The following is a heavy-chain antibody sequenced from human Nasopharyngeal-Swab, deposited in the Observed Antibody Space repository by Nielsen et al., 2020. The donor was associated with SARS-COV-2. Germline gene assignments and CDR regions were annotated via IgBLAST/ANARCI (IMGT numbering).Heavy chain of an antibody. V-gene: IGHV3-30*18. J-gene: IGHJ3*02. Sequence: GESLKISCAASGFTFGSYGMHWVRQAPGKGLEWVAVISYDGSNKYYADSVKGRFTISRDNSKNTLYLQMNSLRAEDTAVYYCAKGHGGYYDAFDIWGQGTMVTVSS. D-gene: IGHD3-22*01. CDR2: ISYDGSNK. CDR1: GFTFGSYG. CDR3: AKGHGGYYDAFDI.